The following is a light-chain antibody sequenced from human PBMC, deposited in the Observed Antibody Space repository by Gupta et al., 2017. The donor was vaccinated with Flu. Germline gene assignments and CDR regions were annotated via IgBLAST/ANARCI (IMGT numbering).Light chain of an antibody. J-gene: IGKJ4*02. Sequence: VMTPSPATLSVSPGERVTLSCRASQSVSSNLAWYQQRPGQAPRLLMYGASTRATGIPATFSGSGTGTEFTLTISSLQSEDFAVYYCQQYKNWPRTFGEGTTVEIK. CDR1: QSVSSN. CDR3: QQYKNWPRT. V-gene: IGKV3-15*01. CDR2: GAS.